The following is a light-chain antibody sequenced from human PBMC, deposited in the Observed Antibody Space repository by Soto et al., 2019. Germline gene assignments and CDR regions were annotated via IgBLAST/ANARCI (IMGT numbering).Light chain of an antibody. V-gene: IGKV1-39*01. CDR1: RSISTH. CDR2: AAS. CDR3: QQSYSTPYT. J-gene: IGKJ5*01. Sequence: DIQITQSPSSLSSSLGYRFSMTFVASRSISTHLNWYQQKPGKAPNLLIYAASSLQSGVPSRFRGSGSGTDFTLTISSLQPEDFATYYCQQSYSTPYTFGQGTRLEIK.